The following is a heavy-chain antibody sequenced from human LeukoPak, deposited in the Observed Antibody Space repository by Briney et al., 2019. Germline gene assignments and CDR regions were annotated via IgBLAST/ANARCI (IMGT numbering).Heavy chain of an antibody. V-gene: IGHV1-18*01. CDR1: GYSFSGYS. D-gene: IGHD6-13*01. Sequence: ASVKVSCKASGYSFSGYSITWVRQARGQGLEWMGWSSTYTGDRKVAQRLQGRLTMTTDTSPSTAYMELTSLESGDTAVYFCARFSSSWYSPYGMDVWGQGTTITVSS. CDR3: ARFSSSWYSPYGMDV. J-gene: IGHJ6*02. CDR2: SSTYTGDR.